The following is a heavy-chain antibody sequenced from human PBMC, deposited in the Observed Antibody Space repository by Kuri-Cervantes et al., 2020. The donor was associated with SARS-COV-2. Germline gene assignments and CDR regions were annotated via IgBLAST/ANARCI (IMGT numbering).Heavy chain of an antibody. V-gene: IGHV3-23*01. D-gene: IGHD6-19*01. CDR1: GFTFSSYA. Sequence: LMISCAASGFTFSSYAMSWVRQAPGKGLEWVAAISGSGSSTYYADSVKGRFTISRDNSKNTLYLQMNSLRAEDTAVYYCAKDGSSGWEDFDYWGQGTLVTVSS. CDR3: AKDGSSGWEDFDY. J-gene: IGHJ4*02. CDR2: ISGSGSST.